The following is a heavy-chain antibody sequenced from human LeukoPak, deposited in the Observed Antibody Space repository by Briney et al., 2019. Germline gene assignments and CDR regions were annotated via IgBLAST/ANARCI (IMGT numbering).Heavy chain of an antibody. CDR3: ARWAQLADRIDWYFDL. V-gene: IGHV3-13*01. Sequence: EGSLRLSCAASGFTFSSYDMHWVRQATGKGLEWVSAIGTAGDTYYPGSVKGRFTISRENAKNSLYLQMNSLRAGDTAVYYCARWAQLADRIDWYFDLWGRGTTVTVSS. J-gene: IGHJ2*01. D-gene: IGHD6-13*01. CDR2: IGTAGDT. CDR1: GFTFSSYD.